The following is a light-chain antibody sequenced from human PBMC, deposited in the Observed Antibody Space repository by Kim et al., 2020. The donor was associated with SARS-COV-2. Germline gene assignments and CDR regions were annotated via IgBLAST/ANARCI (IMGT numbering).Light chain of an antibody. CDR2: GAS. Sequence: EIVMTQSPATLSVSPGERATLSCRASQSVSNNLAWYQQKPGQAPRLFIYGASTRATGIPARFSGSGSGTAFTLTITSLQSEDFAVYFCQQYYTWPRTFGQGTKVDIK. J-gene: IGKJ1*01. CDR1: QSVSNN. V-gene: IGKV3-15*01. CDR3: QQYYTWPRT.